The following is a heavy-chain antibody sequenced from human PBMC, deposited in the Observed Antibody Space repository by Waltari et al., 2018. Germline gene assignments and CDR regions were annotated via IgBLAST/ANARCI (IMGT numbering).Heavy chain of an antibody. Sequence: QVQLVQSGAEVKKPGASVKVSCKVSGYTLTELSMHWVRQAPGKGLGWMGGFDHEEGETNYAQKFQGRVTMTDDTSTETAYMELSSLRSEDTAVYYCATSRREAAAGTYGMDVWGQGTTVTVSS. CDR2: FDHEEGET. D-gene: IGHD6-13*01. J-gene: IGHJ6*02. CDR1: GYTLTELS. V-gene: IGHV1-24*01. CDR3: ATSRREAAAGTYGMDV.